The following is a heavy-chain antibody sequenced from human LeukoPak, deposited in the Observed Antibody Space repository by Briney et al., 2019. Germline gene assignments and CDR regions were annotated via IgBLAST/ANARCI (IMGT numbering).Heavy chain of an antibody. D-gene: IGHD6-13*01. CDR3: ARLGQEAAYPLDY. V-gene: IGHV4-34*01. CDR1: GGSFSGYY. CDR2: INHSGST. Sequence: SETLSLTCAVYGGSFSGYYWSWIRQPPGKGLEWIGEINHSGSTNYNPSLKSRVTISVDTSKNQFSLKLSSVTAADTAVYYCARLGQEAAYPLDYWGQGTLVTVSS. J-gene: IGHJ4*02.